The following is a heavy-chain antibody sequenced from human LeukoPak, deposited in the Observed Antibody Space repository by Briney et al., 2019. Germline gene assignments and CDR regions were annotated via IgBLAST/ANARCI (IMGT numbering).Heavy chain of an antibody. Sequence: PSETLSLTCAVYGGSFSGYYWSWIRQPPGKGLEWIGEINHSGSTNYNPSLKSRVTISVDTSKNQFSLKRSSVTAADTAVYYCARESRIAHFDYWGQGTLVTVSS. D-gene: IGHD2-15*01. CDR3: ARESRIAHFDY. J-gene: IGHJ4*02. CDR1: GGSFSGYY. V-gene: IGHV4-34*01. CDR2: INHSGST.